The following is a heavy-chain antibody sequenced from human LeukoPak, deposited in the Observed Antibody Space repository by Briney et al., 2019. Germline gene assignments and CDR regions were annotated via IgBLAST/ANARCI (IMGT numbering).Heavy chain of an antibody. CDR1: GYNFNTYW. CDR3: AKRNHGLTD. CDR2: IYFGDSDT. D-gene: IGHD1-14*01. V-gene: IGHV5-51*01. J-gene: IGHJ1*01. Sequence: GESLKISCKDSGYNFNTYWIAWMRQMPGKGLEWMGIIYFGDSDTRYSPSFQGQVTISADKSIRTTYLQWSSLKASDTAMYYCAKRNHGLTDWGQGTLVTVSS.